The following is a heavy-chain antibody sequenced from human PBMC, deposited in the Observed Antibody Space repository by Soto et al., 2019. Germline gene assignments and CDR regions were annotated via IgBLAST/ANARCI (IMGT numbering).Heavy chain of an antibody. CDR2: IIPIFGTA. CDR3: AVYRNPHRESYYYCGMDV. V-gene: IGHV1-69*01. Sequence: QVQLVQSGAEVKKPGSSVKVSCRASGGTFSSYAISWVRQAPGQGLEWMGGIIPIFGTANYAQKFQGRVTITADESTSPAYMELSSLRSEDTAVYYCAVYRNPHRESYYYCGMDVWGQGTTVNVFS. CDR1: GGTFSSYA. J-gene: IGHJ6*02. D-gene: IGHD4-4*01.